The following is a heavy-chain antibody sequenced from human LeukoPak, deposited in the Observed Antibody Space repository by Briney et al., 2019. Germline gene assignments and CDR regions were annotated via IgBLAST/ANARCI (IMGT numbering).Heavy chain of an antibody. J-gene: IGHJ4*02. D-gene: IGHD6-19*01. V-gene: IGHV3-7*01. CDR2: IKQDGSEK. CDR3: ARDSRQWGY. Sequence: GGSLRLSCTGSGFIFSNFWMGWARQGPGKGLEWVANIKQDGSEKYYVDSVKGRFTISRDNAKNSLYLQMNSLRAEDTAVYYCARDSRQWGYWGQGTLVTVSS. CDR1: GFIFSNFW.